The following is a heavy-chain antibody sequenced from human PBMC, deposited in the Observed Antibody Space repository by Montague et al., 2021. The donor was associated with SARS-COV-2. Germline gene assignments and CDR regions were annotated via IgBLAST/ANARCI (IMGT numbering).Heavy chain of an antibody. V-gene: IGHV3-23*01. J-gene: IGHJ2*01. D-gene: IGHD6-19*01. CDR2: IFGSAAGT. CDR3: AKQPRAGAVVYWYFDL. CDR1: GFAFNNFA. Sequence: SLRLSCAASGFAFNNFAMSWVRQAPGKGLEWVSSIFGSAAGTYYGDSVKGRFTISRDNSKNTLYLQMNSLRAEDTAKYYCAKQPRAGAVVYWYFDLWGRGTVVSVSS.